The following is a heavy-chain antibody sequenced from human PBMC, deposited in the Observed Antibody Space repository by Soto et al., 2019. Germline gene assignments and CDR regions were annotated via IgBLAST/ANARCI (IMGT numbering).Heavy chain of an antibody. CDR1: GYTFTSYA. V-gene: IGHV1-3*01. Sequence: ASVKVSCKASGYTFTSYAMHWVRQAPGHRLAWMGWITAGNGNTKYSQKFPDRVTITRDTSASTAYMELSSLRSEDTAVYYCARALFRIQLWSTPGYWGQGTLVTVSS. CDR3: ARALFRIQLWSTPGY. J-gene: IGHJ4*02. D-gene: IGHD5-18*01. CDR2: ITAGNGNT.